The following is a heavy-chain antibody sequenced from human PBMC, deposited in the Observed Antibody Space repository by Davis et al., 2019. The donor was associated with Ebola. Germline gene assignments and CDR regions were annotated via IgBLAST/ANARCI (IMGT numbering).Heavy chain of an antibody. CDR2: IYSGGTT. J-gene: IGHJ6*02. D-gene: IGHD2-2*02. CDR3: ARDHCSSTSCYIGMDV. V-gene: IGHV3-53*01. Sequence: GGSLRLSCAASGFTVSSNYMSWVRQAPGKGLEWVSVIYSGGTTYYADSVKGRFTISRDNAKNSLYLQMNSLRAEDTAVYYCARDHCSSTSCYIGMDVWGQGTTVTVSS. CDR1: GFTVSSNY.